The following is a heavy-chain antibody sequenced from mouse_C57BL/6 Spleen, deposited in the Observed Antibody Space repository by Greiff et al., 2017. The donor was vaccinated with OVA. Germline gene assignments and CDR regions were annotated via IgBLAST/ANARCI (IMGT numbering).Heavy chain of an antibody. CDR2: ISYSGST. CDR1: GYSITSGYD. J-gene: IGHJ2*01. Sequence: EVQLQQSGPGMVKPSQSLSLTCTVTGYSITSGYDWHWIRHFPGNKLEWMGYISYSGSTNYNPSLKSRISITHDTSKNHFFLKLNSVTTEDTATYYCAREAVVANYFDYWGQGTTLTVSS. D-gene: IGHD1-1*01. CDR3: AREAVVANYFDY. V-gene: IGHV3-1*01.